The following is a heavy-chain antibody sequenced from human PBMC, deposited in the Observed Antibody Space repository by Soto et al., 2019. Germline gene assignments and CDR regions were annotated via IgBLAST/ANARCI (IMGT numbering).Heavy chain of an antibody. CDR1: GFTFSSHW. D-gene: IGHD2-2*01. V-gene: IGHV3-74*01. Sequence: GGSLRLSCAASGFTFSSHWMNWVRQPPGKGLVWVSRISGDGRTTSHADSVKGRFTISRDNAKNTLYLQVNSLRVEDTAVYYCARGVPNCSSSSCYFDFWGQGILVTVSS. CDR2: ISGDGRTT. J-gene: IGHJ4*02. CDR3: ARGVPNCSSSSCYFDF.